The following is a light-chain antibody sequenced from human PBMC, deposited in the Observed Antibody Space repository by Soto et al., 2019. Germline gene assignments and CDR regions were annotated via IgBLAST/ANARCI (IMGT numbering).Light chain of an antibody. CDR2: DAS. J-gene: IGKJ4*01. V-gene: IGKV1-5*01. CDR3: QQYNRYSLT. Sequence: DIQMTHSPSTLSASVGDRVTITCRASQSISSWLAWYQQKPGKAPKLLIYDASSLESGVPSRFSGSGSDTEVTLTINNLQPDDFATYHCQQYNRYSLTFGGGTKVEIK. CDR1: QSISSW.